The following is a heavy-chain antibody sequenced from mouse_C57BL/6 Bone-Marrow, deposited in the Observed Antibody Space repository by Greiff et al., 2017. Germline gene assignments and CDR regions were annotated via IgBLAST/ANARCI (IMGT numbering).Heavy chain of an antibody. CDR1: GFNIKDYY. D-gene: IGHD1-1*01. Sequence: EVQVVESGAELVKPGASVKLSCTASGFNIKDYYIHWVKQRTEQGLEWIGRIDPEDGETKYAPKFQDKATITADTSSNTAYLQLSSLTSEDTAVYYCTRSLSYYGTNYWGQGTTLTGAS. CDR3: TRSLSYYGTNY. V-gene: IGHV14-2*01. CDR2: IDPEDGET. J-gene: IGHJ2*01.